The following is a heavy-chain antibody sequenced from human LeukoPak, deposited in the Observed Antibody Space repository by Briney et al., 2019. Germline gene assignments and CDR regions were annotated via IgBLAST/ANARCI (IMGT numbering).Heavy chain of an antibody. CDR2: IYPRDSDI. CDR3: ARPPHTSSWYFFDF. J-gene: IGHJ4*02. CDR1: GYGFTNYW. D-gene: IGHD6-13*01. Sequence: GESLQISCKTSGYGFTNYWIAWVRQMPGKGLEYMGIIYPRDSDIRYNPSFRGQVTISADKSISTAYLQWTSLKASDTAMYFCARPPHTSSWYFFDFWGQGTLVTVSS. V-gene: IGHV5-51*01.